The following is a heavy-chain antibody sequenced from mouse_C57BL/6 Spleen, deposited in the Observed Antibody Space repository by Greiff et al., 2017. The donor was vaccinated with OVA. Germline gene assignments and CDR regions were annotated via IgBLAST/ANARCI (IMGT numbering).Heavy chain of an antibody. D-gene: IGHD2-1*01. CDR3: ARRRGYGNYTYWYFDV. Sequence: DVQLVASWGDLVKPGGSLKLSCAASGFTFSSYGMSWVRQTPDKRLEWVATISSGGSYTYYPDSVKGRFTISSDNAKNTLYLQMSSLKSEDTAMYYCARRRGYGNYTYWYFDVWGTGTTVTVSS. CDR1: GFTFSSYG. V-gene: IGHV5-6*01. CDR2: ISSGGSYT. J-gene: IGHJ1*03.